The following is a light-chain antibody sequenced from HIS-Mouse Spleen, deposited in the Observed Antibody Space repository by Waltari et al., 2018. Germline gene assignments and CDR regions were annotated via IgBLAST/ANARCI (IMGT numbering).Light chain of an antibody. Sequence: QSVLTQPPSASGTPGQRVPISCSGSSSNIGSHTVNWYQQLPGPAPKLLIYSNNQRPSGVPDRFSGSKSGTSASLAISGLQSEDEADYYCAAWDDSLNGVVFGGGTKLTVL. CDR2: SNN. J-gene: IGLJ2*01. V-gene: IGLV1-44*01. CDR1: SSNIGSHT. CDR3: AAWDDSLNGVV.